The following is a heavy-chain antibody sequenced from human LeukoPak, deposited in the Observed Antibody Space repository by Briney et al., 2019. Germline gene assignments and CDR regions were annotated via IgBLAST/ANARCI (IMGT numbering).Heavy chain of an antibody. CDR3: AKDGGLWVSAHWGDS. Sequence: GGSLRLSRAASGFTFNNYAMNWVRQAPGKGLEWVSVISGSGGNTYYADSVKGRFTVSRDNSKNTLFLQMNSLRAEDTAVYYCAKDGGLWVSAHWGDSWGRGTLVTVSS. D-gene: IGHD7-27*01. J-gene: IGHJ4*02. V-gene: IGHV3-23*01. CDR1: GFTFNNYA. CDR2: ISGSGGNT.